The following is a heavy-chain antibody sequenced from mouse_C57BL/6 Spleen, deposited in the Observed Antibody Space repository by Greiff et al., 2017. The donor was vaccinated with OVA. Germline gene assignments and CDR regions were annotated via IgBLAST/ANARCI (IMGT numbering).Heavy chain of an antibody. CDR2: IYPGDGDT. D-gene: IGHD1-1*01. Sequence: QVQLKESGPELVKPGASVKISCKASGYAFSSSWMNWVKQRPGKGLEWIGRIYPGDGDTNYNGKFKGKATLTADKSSSTAYMQLSSLTSEDSAVYFCARRLITTVSYYFDYWGQGTTLTVSS. V-gene: IGHV1-82*01. CDR1: GYAFSSSW. J-gene: IGHJ2*01. CDR3: ARRLITTVSYYFDY.